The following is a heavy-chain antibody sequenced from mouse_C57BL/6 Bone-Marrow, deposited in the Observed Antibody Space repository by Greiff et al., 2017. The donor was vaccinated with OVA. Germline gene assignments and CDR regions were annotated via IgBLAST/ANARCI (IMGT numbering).Heavy chain of an antibody. CDR1: GFTFSSYT. D-gene: IGHD1-1*01. CDR2: ISGGGGNT. V-gene: IGHV5-9*01. Sequence: DVKLVESGGGLVKPGGSLKLSCAASGFTFSSYTMSWVRQTPEKRLEWVATISGGGGNTYYPDSVKGRFTISRDNAKNTLYLQMSSLRSEDTALYYCARQGDYGSPYYYAMDYWGQGTSVTVSS. CDR3: ARQGDYGSPYYYAMDY. J-gene: IGHJ4*01.